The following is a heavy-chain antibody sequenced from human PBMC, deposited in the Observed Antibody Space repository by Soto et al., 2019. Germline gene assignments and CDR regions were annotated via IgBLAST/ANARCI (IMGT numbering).Heavy chain of an antibody. CDR3: ARWAMTIWVSYRYHFDY. CDR1: GGPINSGGYY. D-gene: IGHD3-16*02. Sequence: QVHLQESGPGLVKPSQTLSLTCTVSGGPINSGGYYWSWVRQHPGKGLEWIGNIYYSGSTHYNPSLKSRVTMSVDTSKNQFSPNLSSVSAADTAVYYCARWAMTIWVSYRYHFDYWGQGTLVIVSS. CDR2: IYYSGST. V-gene: IGHV4-31*03. J-gene: IGHJ4*02.